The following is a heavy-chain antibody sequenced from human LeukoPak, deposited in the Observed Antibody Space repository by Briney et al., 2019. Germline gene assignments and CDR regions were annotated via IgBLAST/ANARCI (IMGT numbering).Heavy chain of an antibody. V-gene: IGHV4-34*01. CDR1: GGSFSGYY. CDR2: INHRGST. Sequence: SETLSLTCAVYGGSFSGYYWSWVRQHPGKGLECIGEINHRGSTNYNPSLKSGVTISVDTSKYQFSLKLSSVTAADTAVYYCAGRYSGYDWSPYMDVWGKGTTVTVSS. D-gene: IGHD5-12*01. CDR3: AGRYSGYDWSPYMDV. J-gene: IGHJ6*03.